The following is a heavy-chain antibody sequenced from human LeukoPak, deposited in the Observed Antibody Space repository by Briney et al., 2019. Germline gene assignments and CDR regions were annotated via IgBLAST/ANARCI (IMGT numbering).Heavy chain of an antibody. D-gene: IGHD7-27*01. CDR1: GGSISGYY. Sequence: SETLSLTCTVSGGSISGYYWSWIRQPPGKGLEWIGEISHSGGTDYNPSLKSRVTISVDTSRNQFSLKVSSVTAADTAVYYCARGSHWGAGADYWGQGTLVTVSS. CDR3: ARGSHWGAGADY. V-gene: IGHV4-34*01. J-gene: IGHJ4*02. CDR2: ISHSGGT.